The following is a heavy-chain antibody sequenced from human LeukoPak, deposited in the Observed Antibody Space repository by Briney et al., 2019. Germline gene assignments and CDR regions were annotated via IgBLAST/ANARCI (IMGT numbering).Heavy chain of an antibody. J-gene: IGHJ4*02. Sequence: PGGSLRLSCAASGFTFSSYSMNWVRQAPGKGLEWVSSISSSSSYIYYADSVKGRFTISRDNAKNSLYLQMNSLRAEDTAVYYCARDLGPITTGGYWGQGTLVTVSS. CDR3: ARDLGPITTGGY. V-gene: IGHV3-21*01. CDR1: GFTFSSYS. D-gene: IGHD4-17*01. CDR2: ISSSSSYI.